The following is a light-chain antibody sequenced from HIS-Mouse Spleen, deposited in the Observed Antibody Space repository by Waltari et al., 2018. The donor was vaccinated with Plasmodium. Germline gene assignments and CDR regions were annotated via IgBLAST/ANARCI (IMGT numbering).Light chain of an antibody. CDR3: QQYNNWLFT. V-gene: IGKV3-15*01. CDR1: QSVSSN. CDR2: GAS. Sequence: EIVMMQSPATLSVSPGERATLSCRASQSVSSNLAWYQQKPGQAPRLLIYGASTRATGIPARFSGSGSGTEFTLTISSLQSEDFAVYYCQQYNNWLFTFGPGTKVDIK. J-gene: IGKJ3*01.